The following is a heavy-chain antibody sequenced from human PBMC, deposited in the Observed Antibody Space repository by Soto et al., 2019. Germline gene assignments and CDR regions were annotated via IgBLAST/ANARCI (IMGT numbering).Heavy chain of an antibody. CDR1: GFTFSSYA. V-gene: IGHV3-23*01. CDR3: AKDPSIIISPYCSGGSCPS. D-gene: IGHD2-15*01. CDR2: ISGSGGST. Sequence: EVQLLESGGGLVQPGGSLRLSCAASGFTFSSYAMSWVRQAPGKGLEWVSAISGSGGSTYYADSVKGRFTISRDNSKNTLYLQMNSLRAEDTAVYYCAKDPSIIISPYCSGGSCPSWGQGTLVTVSS. J-gene: IGHJ4*02.